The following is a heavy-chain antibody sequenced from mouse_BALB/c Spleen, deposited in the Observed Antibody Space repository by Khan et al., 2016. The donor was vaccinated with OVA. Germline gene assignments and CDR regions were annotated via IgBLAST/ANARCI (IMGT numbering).Heavy chain of an antibody. V-gene: IGHV5-17*02. J-gene: IGHJ2*01. Sequence: EVELVESGGGLVQSGGSRKLSCAASGFTFTSYGMHWIRQAPEKGLEWVAYISSDSNTIYYADTVKGRFTISRDNPKNTLFLQMTSLRSGDTAMYFCATSYFYGYYFDYWGQGITLTVSS. CDR3: ATSYFYGYYFDY. D-gene: IGHD1-1*01. CDR1: GFTFTSYG. CDR2: ISSDSNTI.